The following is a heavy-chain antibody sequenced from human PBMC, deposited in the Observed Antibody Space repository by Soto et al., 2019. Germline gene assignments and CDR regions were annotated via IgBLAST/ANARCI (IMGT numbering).Heavy chain of an antibody. CDR3: ARQPPTCGVDCYFLDY. V-gene: IGHV3-64*01. CDR2: ISSNGGST. CDR1: GFTFSTYP. J-gene: IGHJ4*02. Sequence: EVPLVESGGGLVQTGGSLRLSCAASGFTFSTYPMHWVRQAPGKGLEYVSVISSNGGSTYYANSVKGRFTISRDTSQNTLYLQMCRLTADVMAVYYCARQPPTCGVDCYFLDYWGQGTLVTFSS. D-gene: IGHD2-21*02.